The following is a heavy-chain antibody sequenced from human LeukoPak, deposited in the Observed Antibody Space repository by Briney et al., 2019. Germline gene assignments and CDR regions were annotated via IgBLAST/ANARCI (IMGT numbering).Heavy chain of an antibody. J-gene: IGHJ4*02. CDR2: INPSGGST. CDR1: GYTFTSYA. V-gene: IGHV1-46*01. Sequence: GASVKVSCKASGYTFTSYAMNWVRQAPGQGLEWMGIINPSGGSTSYAQKFQGRVTMTRDTSTSTVCMELSSLRSEDTAVYYCARVPVGATGNLDYWGQGTLVTVSS. CDR3: ARVPVGATGNLDY. D-gene: IGHD1-26*01.